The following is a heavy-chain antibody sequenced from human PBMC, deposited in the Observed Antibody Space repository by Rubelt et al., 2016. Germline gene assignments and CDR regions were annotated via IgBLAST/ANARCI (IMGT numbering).Heavy chain of an antibody. Sequence: QVQLQESGPGLVKPSDTLSLTCAVSGYSISSTNWWGWIRQPPGKGLEWIGYIYYSGTTYYNPSLKSRVTMSLDKSKNQFSRNLTLVTAADTAVYYCAREIPLESSGPLGDYWGQGTLVTVSS. CDR1: GYSISSTNW. CDR3: AREIPLESSGPLGDY. CDR2: IYYSGTT. V-gene: IGHV4-28*03. D-gene: IGHD3-22*01. J-gene: IGHJ4*02.